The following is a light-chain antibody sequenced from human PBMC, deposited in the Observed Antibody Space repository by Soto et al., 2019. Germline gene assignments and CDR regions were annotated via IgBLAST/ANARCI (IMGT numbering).Light chain of an antibody. CDR2: EVS. J-gene: IGLJ2*01. CDR3: ITYAGSTNSVV. V-gene: IGLV2-8*01. Sequence: QSALTQPHSASGSPGQSVTISCTGTISDVGGYNYVSWYRQHPGKAPKLMIYEVSKLPSGVPDRFAGPKSGNPASPIVSGLQAEHRADYYCITYAGSTNSVVFCGRTKLTVL. CDR1: ISDVGGYNY.